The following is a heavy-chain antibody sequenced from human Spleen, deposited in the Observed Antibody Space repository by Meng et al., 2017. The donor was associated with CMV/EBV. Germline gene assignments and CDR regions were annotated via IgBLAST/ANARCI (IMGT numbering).Heavy chain of an antibody. D-gene: IGHD5-24*01. CDR2: ISSSGSTI. J-gene: IGHJ4*02. V-gene: IGHV3-48*03. CDR1: GFTFSSYE. CDR3: VRGMGTD. Sequence: GESLKISCAASGFTFSSYEMNWVRQAPGKGLEWVSYISSSGSTIYYADSVKGRFTISRDNTKNTLSLQMNSLRAEDTAIYYCVRGMGTDWGRGTLVTVSS.